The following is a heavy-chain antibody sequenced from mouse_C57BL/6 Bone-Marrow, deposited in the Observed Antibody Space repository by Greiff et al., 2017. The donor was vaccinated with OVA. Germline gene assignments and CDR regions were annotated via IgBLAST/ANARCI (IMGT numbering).Heavy chain of an antibody. CDR1: GFNIKDDY. V-gene: IGHV14-4*01. Sequence: VQLQQSGAELVRPGASVKLSCTASGFNIKDDYMHWVKQRPEQGLEWIGWIDPENSDTEYASKFQGKATITADTSSNTAYLQLSSLTSEDTAVYYCTPYYYGTPMDYWGQGTSVTVSS. CDR2: IDPENSDT. CDR3: TPYYYGTPMDY. D-gene: IGHD1-1*01. J-gene: IGHJ4*01.